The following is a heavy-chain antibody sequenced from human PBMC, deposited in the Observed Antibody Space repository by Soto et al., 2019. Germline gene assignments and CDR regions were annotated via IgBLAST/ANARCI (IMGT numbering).Heavy chain of an antibody. CDR2: ISGSGGST. CDR3: AKAVPENHYGPGNWFDP. D-gene: IGHD4-17*01. V-gene: IGHV3-23*01. Sequence: PGGSLRLSCAASGFTFSSYAMSWVRQAPGKGLEWVSAISGSGGSTYYADSVKGRFTISRDNSKNTLYLQMNSLRAEDTAVYYCAKAVPENHYGPGNWFDPWGQGTLVTVSS. J-gene: IGHJ5*02. CDR1: GFTFSSYA.